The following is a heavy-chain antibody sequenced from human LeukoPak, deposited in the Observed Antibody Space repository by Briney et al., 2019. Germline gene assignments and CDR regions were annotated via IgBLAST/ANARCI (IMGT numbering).Heavy chain of an antibody. CDR1: SGSLSSYY. CDR2: IYYSGST. CDR3: ARHLSDHYDSSGYYFDS. D-gene: IGHD3-22*01. Sequence: PSETLSLTCSVSSGSLSSYYWSWIRQPPGRGLEWIGYIYYSGSTNYNPSLKSRVTISVDTSKNLFSLKLSSVTAADTAVFYCARHLSDHYDSSGYYFDSWGQGTLVTVSS. J-gene: IGHJ4*02. V-gene: IGHV4-59*08.